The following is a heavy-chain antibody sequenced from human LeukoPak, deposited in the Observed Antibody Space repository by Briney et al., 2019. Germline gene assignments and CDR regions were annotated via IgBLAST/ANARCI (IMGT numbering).Heavy chain of an antibody. CDR1: GFTFSSYT. V-gene: IGHV3-23*01. Sequence: GGSPRLSCAASGFTFSSYTMNWVRQAPGKGLEWVSAISGSGVGTYYADSVKGRFTISRDNSWNTLYLQMNSLRADDTAVYYCAKDQVISGSEASDIWGQGTMVTVSS. D-gene: IGHD2-21*01. J-gene: IGHJ3*02. CDR2: ISGSGVGT. CDR3: AKDQVISGSEASDI.